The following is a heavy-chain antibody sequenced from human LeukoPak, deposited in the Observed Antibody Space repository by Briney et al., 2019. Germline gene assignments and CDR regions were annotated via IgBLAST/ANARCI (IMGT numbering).Heavy chain of an antibody. Sequence: ASVKVSCKASGYTFTSYDINWVRQATGQGLEWMGWMNPNRGNTGYAQKFQGRVTMTRNTSISTAYMELSSLRSEDTAVYYCARGVDYYNWFDPWGQGTLVTVSS. V-gene: IGHV1-8*01. CDR2: MNPNRGNT. CDR1: GYTFTSYD. CDR3: ARGVDYYNWFDP. J-gene: IGHJ5*02. D-gene: IGHD5-12*01.